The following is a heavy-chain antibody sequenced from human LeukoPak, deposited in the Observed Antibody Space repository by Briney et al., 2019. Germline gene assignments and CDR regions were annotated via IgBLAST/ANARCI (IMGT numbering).Heavy chain of an antibody. Sequence: ASVKVSCKASGYTFTGYCIHWVRQAPGQGLEWMGRISPKSGDTDYSQKFQGGVTLTSDSSITTAYMELNRLTSDATAVYYCASGTYGDYSFDFWGQGTLVTVSS. V-gene: IGHV1-2*06. CDR2: ISPKSGDT. CDR1: GYTFTGYC. D-gene: IGHD4-17*01. CDR3: ASGTYGDYSFDF. J-gene: IGHJ4*02.